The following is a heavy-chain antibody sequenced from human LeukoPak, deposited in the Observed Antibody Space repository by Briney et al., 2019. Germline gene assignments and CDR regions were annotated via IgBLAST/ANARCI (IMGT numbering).Heavy chain of an antibody. J-gene: IGHJ5*02. CDR3: ARERDIVVVTATGNWFDP. CDR2: IIPIFGIA. V-gene: IGHV1-69*04. D-gene: IGHD2-21*02. CDR1: GGTSSSYA. Sequence: ASVKVSCKASGGTSSSYAISWVRQAPGQGLEWMGRIIPIFGIANYAQKFQGRVTITADKSTSTAYMELSSLRSEDTAVYYCARERDIVVVTATGNWFDPWGQGTLVTVSS.